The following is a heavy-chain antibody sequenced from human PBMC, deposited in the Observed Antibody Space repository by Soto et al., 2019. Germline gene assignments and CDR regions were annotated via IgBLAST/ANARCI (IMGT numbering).Heavy chain of an antibody. V-gene: IGHV5-51*01. D-gene: IGHD2-15*01. J-gene: IGHJ6*02. Sequence: PGESLKISCKGSGYSFTSCWIGWVRQMPGKGLEWMGIIYPGDSDTRYSPSFQGQVTISADKFISTAYLQWSSLKASDTAMYYCARQNYAAKRAVHYYYGMDVWGQGTTVTVSS. CDR3: ARQNYAAKRAVHYYYGMDV. CDR2: IYPGDSDT. CDR1: GYSFTSCW.